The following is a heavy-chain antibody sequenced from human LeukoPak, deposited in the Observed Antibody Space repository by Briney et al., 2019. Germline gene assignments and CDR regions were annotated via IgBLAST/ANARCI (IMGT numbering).Heavy chain of an antibody. D-gene: IGHD3-22*01. CDR1: GFTFSSYW. CDR3: ARDFPVSYYYDSSGYSDYMDV. V-gene: IGHV3-7*01. CDR2: IKQDGSEK. Sequence: GGSLRLSCAASGFTFSSYWMSWVRQAPGKGLEWVANIKQDGSEKYYVDSVEGRFTISRDNAKNSLYLQMNSLRAEDTAVYYCARDFPVSYYYDSSGYSDYMDVWGKGTTVTVSS. J-gene: IGHJ6*03.